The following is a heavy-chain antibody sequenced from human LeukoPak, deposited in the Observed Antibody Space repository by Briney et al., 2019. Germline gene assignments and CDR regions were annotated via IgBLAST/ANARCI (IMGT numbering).Heavy chain of an antibody. D-gene: IGHD3-10*01. V-gene: IGHV4-39*01. Sequence: SETLSLTCTVSGGSISSSSYYWGWIRQPPGKGLEWIGSIYYSGSTYYNPSLKSRVTISVDTSKNQFSLKLSSVTAADTAVYYCLSGSNWFDPWGQGTLVTVSS. CDR2: IYYSGST. CDR1: GGSISSSSYY. CDR3: LSGSNWFDP. J-gene: IGHJ5*02.